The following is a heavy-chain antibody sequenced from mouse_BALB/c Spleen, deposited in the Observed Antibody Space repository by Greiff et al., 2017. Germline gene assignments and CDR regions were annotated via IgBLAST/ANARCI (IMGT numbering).Heavy chain of an antibody. J-gene: IGHJ4*01. D-gene: IGHD2-1*01. CDR3: TREGAYYGNDAMDY. CDR2: IYPGSGST. V-gene: IGHV1S22*01. Sequence: LQQPGSELVRPGASVKLSCKASGYTFTSYWMHWVKQRPGQGLEWIGNIYPGSGSTNYDEKFKSKATLTVDTSSSTAYMQLSSLTSEDSAVYYCTREGAYYGNDAMDYWGQGTSVTVSS. CDR1: GYTFTSYW.